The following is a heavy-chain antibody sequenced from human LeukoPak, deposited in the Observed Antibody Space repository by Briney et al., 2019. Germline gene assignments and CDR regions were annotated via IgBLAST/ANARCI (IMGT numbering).Heavy chain of an antibody. CDR3: AREGYDHNWFDP. D-gene: IGHD3-3*01. V-gene: IGHV1-2*02. J-gene: IGHJ5*02. Sequence: ASVNVSCKASGYTFTGYYVHWVRQAPGQGLEWMGWINPNSGGTNYAQKFQGRVTMTRDTSISTAYMELSRLRSDDTAVYYCAREGYDHNWFDPWGQGTLVTVSS. CDR1: GYTFTGYY. CDR2: INPNSGGT.